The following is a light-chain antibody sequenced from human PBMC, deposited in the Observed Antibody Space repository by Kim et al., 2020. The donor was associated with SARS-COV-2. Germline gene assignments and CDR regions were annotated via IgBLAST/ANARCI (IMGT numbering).Light chain of an antibody. V-gene: IGLV3-1*01. J-gene: IGLJ2*01. CDR1: KLGDKY. Sequence: ELTQPPSVSVSPGQTASITCSGDKLGDKYACWYQQKPGQSPVLVIYQDSKRPSGIPERFSGSNSGNTATLTISGTQAMDEADYYCQAWDSCTVVFGGGTQLTVL. CDR2: QDS. CDR3: QAWDSCTVV.